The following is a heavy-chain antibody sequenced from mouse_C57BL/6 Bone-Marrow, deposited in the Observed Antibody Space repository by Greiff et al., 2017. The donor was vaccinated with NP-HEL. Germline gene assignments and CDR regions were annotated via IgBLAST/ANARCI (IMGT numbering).Heavy chain of an antibody. CDR2: ISNLAYSI. CDR1: GFTFSDYG. J-gene: IGHJ4*01. V-gene: IGHV5-15*01. D-gene: IGHD1-1*01. CDR3: ARQRYGSSFYAMDY. Sequence: EVKLVESGGGLVQPGGSLKLSCAASGFTFSDYGMAWVRQAPRKGPEWVAFISNLAYSIYYAHTVTGRFTLSRANAKNTLYLEVSSLRSEDTAMYYCARQRYGSSFYAMDYWGQGTSVTVSS.